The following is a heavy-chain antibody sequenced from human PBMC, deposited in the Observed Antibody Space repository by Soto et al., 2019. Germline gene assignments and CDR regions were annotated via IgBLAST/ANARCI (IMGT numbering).Heavy chain of an antibody. CDR2: IYPGDSDT. J-gene: IGHJ6*02. Sequence: LKISCKGSGYSFTSYWIGWVRQMPGKGLEWMGIIYPGDSDTRYSPSFQGQVTISADKSISTAYLQWSSLKASDTAMYYCARPVGITGTWYYYGMDVWGQGTTVTVSS. CDR3: ARPVGITGTWYYYGMDV. D-gene: IGHD1-7*01. CDR1: GYSFTSYW. V-gene: IGHV5-51*01.